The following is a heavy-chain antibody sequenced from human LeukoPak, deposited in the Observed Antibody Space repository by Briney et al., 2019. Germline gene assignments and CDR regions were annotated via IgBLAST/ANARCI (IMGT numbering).Heavy chain of an antibody. CDR2: IWYDGSNK. V-gene: IGHV3-33*01. J-gene: IGHJ4*02. CDR3: ARYGTIAFDY. Sequence: PWRSLRLSCAASGFTFSSYGMHWVRQAPGKGLERVAVIWYDGSNKYYADSLKGRFTISRDNSKNPLYLQMNSLRAEDTAVYYCARYGTIAFDYWGQGTLVTVSS. D-gene: IGHD4/OR15-4a*01. CDR1: GFTFSSYG.